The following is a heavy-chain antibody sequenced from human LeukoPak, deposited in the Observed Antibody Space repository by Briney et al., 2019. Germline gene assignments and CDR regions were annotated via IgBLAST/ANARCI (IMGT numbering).Heavy chain of an antibody. Sequence: GSSLRLSCAASGLIFNTYGMHWVRQAPGKGLEWVAVIWFDGGIKYYADSVKGRFTISRDNSKNTLYLQMNSLRAEDTALYYCASAAGPFDNWGQGTLVTVSS. CDR2: IWFDGGIK. D-gene: IGHD6-19*01. V-gene: IGHV3-33*01. CDR1: GLIFNTYG. J-gene: IGHJ4*02. CDR3: ASAAGPFDN.